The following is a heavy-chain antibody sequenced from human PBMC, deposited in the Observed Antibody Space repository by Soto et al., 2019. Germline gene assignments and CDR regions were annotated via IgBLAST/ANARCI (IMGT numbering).Heavy chain of an antibody. Sequence: QVQLVQSGAEVKKPGSSVKVSCKASGGTFSSYAISWVRQAPGQGLEWLGGIIPIFGTANYAQKFQGRVTITEDESTSTAYRELSSLKSEDMAVYYCARPQDCNGGSCYRAEHFQHWGQGTLVTVSS. CDR3: ARPQDCNGGSCYRAEHFQH. CDR2: IIPIFGTA. CDR1: GGTFSSYA. V-gene: IGHV1-69*01. D-gene: IGHD2-15*01. J-gene: IGHJ1*01.